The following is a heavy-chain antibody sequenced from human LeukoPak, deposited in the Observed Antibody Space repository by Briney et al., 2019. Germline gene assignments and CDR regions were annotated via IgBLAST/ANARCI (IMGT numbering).Heavy chain of an antibody. V-gene: IGHV3-48*01. CDR3: ARDQDYGDYSDY. J-gene: IGHJ4*02. CDR1: GFTFSSYS. Sequence: GGSLRLSCAASGFTFSSYSMNWVRQAPGKGLEWVSYISSSSTIYYADSVKGRFTISRDNAKNSLYLQMNSLRAEDTAVYYCARDQDYGDYSDYWGQGTLVTVSS. CDR2: ISSSSTI. D-gene: IGHD4-17*01.